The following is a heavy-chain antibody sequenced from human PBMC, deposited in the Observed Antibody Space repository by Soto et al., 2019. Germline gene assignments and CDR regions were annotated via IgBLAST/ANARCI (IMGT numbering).Heavy chain of an antibody. CDR1: GFTFSSYS. D-gene: IGHD3-3*01. Sequence: PGGSLRLSCAASGFTFSSYSMNWVRQAPGKGLEWVSYISSSSSTIYYADSVKGRFTISRDNAKNSLYLQMNSLRDEDTAVYYCARDKQDFWSGYYMDYYYGMDVWGQGTTVTVSS. CDR2: ISSSSSTI. J-gene: IGHJ6*02. V-gene: IGHV3-48*02. CDR3: ARDKQDFWSGYYMDYYYGMDV.